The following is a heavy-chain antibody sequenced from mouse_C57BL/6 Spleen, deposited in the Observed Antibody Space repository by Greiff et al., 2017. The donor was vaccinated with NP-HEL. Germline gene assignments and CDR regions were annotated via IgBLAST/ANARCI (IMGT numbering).Heavy chain of an antibody. CDR1: GFTFSSYG. V-gene: IGHV5-6*01. J-gene: IGHJ2*01. CDR3: ARHPATTVVAFDY. D-gene: IGHD1-1*01. Sequence: EVKLMESGGDLVKPGGSLKLSCAASGFTFSSYGMSWVRQTPDKRLEWVATISSGGSYTYYPDSVKGRFTISRDNAKNTLYLQMSSLKSEDTAMYYCARHPATTVVAFDYWGQGTTLTVSS. CDR2: ISSGGSYT.